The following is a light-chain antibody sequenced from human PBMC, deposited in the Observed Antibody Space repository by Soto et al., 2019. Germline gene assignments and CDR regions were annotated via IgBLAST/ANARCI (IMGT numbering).Light chain of an antibody. CDR3: QQFNNYPRT. CDR2: DAS. J-gene: IGKJ4*01. Sequence: DIQMTQSPSSLSASVGDRVTITCRASQSISSWLAWYQQMPGKAPKLLIYDASSLHSGVPSRFSGSGSGTDFTLTISSLQPEDFATYYCQQFNNYPRTFGGGTKVDI. CDR1: QSISSW. V-gene: IGKV1-5*01.